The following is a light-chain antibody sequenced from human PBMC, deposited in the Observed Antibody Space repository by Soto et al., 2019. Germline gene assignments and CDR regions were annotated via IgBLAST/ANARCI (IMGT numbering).Light chain of an antibody. V-gene: IGKV1-39*01. J-gene: IGKJ2*01. Sequence: DIQMTQSPSSLSATVGDRVTITCRASQSIRSYLNWYQQKPGKAPKLLIYETSNLQSGVSSRFSGSGSGTDFTLTISSLQPEDFATYYCQQTYNTPYTFGQGTNLEIK. CDR3: QQTYNTPYT. CDR1: QSIRSY. CDR2: ETS.